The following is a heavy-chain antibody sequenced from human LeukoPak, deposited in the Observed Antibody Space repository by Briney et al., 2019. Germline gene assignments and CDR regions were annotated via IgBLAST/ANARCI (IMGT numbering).Heavy chain of an antibody. D-gene: IGHD2-2*01. Sequence: ASVKVSCKASGYTFTSYGISWVRQAPGQGLEWMEWISAYNGNTNYAQKLQGRVTMTTDTSTSTAYMELRSLRSDDTAVYYCARAPGYCSSTSCYLFAPYFDYWGQGTLVTVSS. CDR1: GYTFTSYG. CDR2: ISAYNGNT. CDR3: ARAPGYCSSTSCYLFAPYFDY. V-gene: IGHV1-18*01. J-gene: IGHJ4*02.